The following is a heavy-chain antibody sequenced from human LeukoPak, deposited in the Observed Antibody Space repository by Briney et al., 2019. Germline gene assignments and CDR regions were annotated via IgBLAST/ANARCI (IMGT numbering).Heavy chain of an antibody. J-gene: IGHJ4*02. D-gene: IGHD1-26*01. CDR2: ISYDGSNK. CDR1: GSTVVSNY. V-gene: IGHV3-30*18. CDR3: AKESSGSYFDY. Sequence: GGSLRLSCAASGSTVVSNYMSWVRQAPGKGLEWVAVISYDGSNKYYADSVKGRFTISRDNSKNTLYLQMNSLRAEDTAVYYCAKESSGSYFDYWGQGTLVTVSS.